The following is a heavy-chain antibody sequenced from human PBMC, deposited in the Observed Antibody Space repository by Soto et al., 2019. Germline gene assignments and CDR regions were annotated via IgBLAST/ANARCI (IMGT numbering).Heavy chain of an antibody. CDR1: GFTFSFYG. D-gene: IGHD1-1*01. Sequence: QAQLIESVGGVVQPGKSLQLSCAASGFTFSFYGLHWVRQAPGKGLEWVSVISNDGSTKYYADSVKGGFTTSRDNSKITLYLQLTRLRPEDTALYYCARDASPSRAGYNLDNYFDHGGQGTLVTVSS. V-gene: IGHV3-30*03. CDR2: ISNDGSTK. CDR3: ARDASPSRAGYNLDNYFDH. J-gene: IGHJ4*02.